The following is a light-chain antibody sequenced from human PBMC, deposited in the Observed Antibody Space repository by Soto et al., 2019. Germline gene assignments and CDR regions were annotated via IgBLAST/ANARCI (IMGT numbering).Light chain of an antibody. CDR1: QSVSGSY. V-gene: IGKV3-20*01. CDR2: GAS. Sequence: EIVLTQSPGTLSLSPGERATLSCRASQSVSGSYLAWYQQKPGRAPRLLIYGASSRATGIPDRFSGSGSGTDFTLTISRLEPEDFAVYYCQQYGSSPGTFGQGTKV. J-gene: IGKJ1*01. CDR3: QQYGSSPGT.